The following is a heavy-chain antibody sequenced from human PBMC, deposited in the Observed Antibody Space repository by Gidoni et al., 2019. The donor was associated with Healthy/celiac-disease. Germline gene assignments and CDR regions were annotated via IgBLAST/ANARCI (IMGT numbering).Heavy chain of an antibody. CDR2: IKQDGSEK. V-gene: IGHV3-7*01. CDR3: ARAVAGTFVVLRDY. J-gene: IGHJ4*02. CDR1: GFTFSSYW. Sequence: EVQLVESVGGLVQPGGSLRLSCAASGFTFSSYWMSWVRQAPGKGLEWVANIKQDGSEKYYVDSVKGRFTISRDNAKNSLYLQMNSLRAEDTAVYYCARAVAGTFVVLRDYWGQGTLVTVSS. D-gene: IGHD6-19*01.